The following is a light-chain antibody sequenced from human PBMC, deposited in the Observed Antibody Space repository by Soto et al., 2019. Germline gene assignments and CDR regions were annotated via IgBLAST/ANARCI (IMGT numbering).Light chain of an antibody. J-gene: IGKJ1*01. CDR1: QSVSSH. CDR3: QQYGSSPRT. CDR2: GAS. Sequence: EIVMTQSPATLSVSPGERATLSCRASQSVSSHLAWYRQKPGQAPRLLIYGASSRATGIPDRFSGSGSGTDFTLTISRLEPEDFAVYYCQQYGSSPRTFGQGTKVDIK. V-gene: IGKV3-20*01.